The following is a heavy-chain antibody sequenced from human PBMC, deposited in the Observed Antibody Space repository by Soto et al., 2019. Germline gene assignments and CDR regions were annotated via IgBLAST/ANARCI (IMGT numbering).Heavy chain of an antibody. CDR1: EYTFTSYA. V-gene: IGHV1-3*01. J-gene: IGHJ4*02. CDR3: AGAKYASLPRRIFGVADAKSYFSY. CDR2: INAGNGNT. D-gene: IGHD3-3*02. Sequence: ASVKVSCKASEYTFTSYAMHGVRQAPGQKLEWMGWINAGNGNTKYSQKFQGRVTITRDTSASTAYMELSSLRSEDTAVYYCAGAKYASLPRRIFGVADAKSYFSYWSEGTRV.